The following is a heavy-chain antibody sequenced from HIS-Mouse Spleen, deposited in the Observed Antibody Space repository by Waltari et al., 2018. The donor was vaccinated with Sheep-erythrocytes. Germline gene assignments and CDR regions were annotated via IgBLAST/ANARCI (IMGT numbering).Heavy chain of an antibody. CDR3: AKVRTVNYWYFDL. J-gene: IGHJ2*01. CDR2: ISYDGSNK. V-gene: IGHV3-30*18. CDR1: AFTFISYG. Sequence: QVQLVESGGGVVQPGRSLRRSCAAPAFTFISYGMQWVAVISYDGSNKNYAASGQGRFTISRDNSKNTLYLQMNSLRAEDTAVYYCAKVRTVNYWYFDLWGRGTLVTVSS. D-gene: IGHD1-1*01.